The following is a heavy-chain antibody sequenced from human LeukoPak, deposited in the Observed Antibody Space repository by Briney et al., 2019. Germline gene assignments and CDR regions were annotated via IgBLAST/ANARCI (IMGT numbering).Heavy chain of an antibody. CDR1: GYTFTSYG. J-gene: IGHJ5*02. CDR3: AREWPSDDYGDWWFDP. CDR2: ISAYNGNT. D-gene: IGHD4-17*01. V-gene: IGHV1-18*01. Sequence: GASVKVSCKASGYTFTSYGISWVRQAPGQGLEWMGWISAYNGNTNYAQKLQGRVTMTTDTSTSTAYMELRSLRSDDTAVYYCAREWPSDDYGDWWFDPWGQGTLVTVSS.